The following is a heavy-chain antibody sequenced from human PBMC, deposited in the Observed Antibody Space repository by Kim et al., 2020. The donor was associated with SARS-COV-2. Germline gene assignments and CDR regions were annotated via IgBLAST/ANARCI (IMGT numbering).Heavy chain of an antibody. CDR1: GFTFSSYA. Sequence: GGSLRLSCAASGFTFSSYAMHWVRQAPGKGLEWVAVISYDGSNKYYADSVKGRFTISRDNSKNTLYLQMNSLRAEDTAVYYCARWDLMIGPNKGSPHWGQGTLVTVSS. CDR2: ISYDGSNK. J-gene: IGHJ4*02. CDR3: ARWDLMIGPNKGSPH. D-gene: IGHD3-22*01. V-gene: IGHV3-30*04.